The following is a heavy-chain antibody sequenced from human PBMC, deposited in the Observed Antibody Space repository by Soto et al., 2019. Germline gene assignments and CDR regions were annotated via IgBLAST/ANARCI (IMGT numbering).Heavy chain of an antibody. V-gene: IGHV3-9*01. CDR1: GFTFDDYA. Sequence: EVQLVESGGGLVQPGRSLRLSCAASGFTFDDYAMHWVRQAPGKGLEWVSGISWNSGSIGYADSVKGRFTISRDNAKNSLHLKMKRVRAEDTSLYYWEKPRDDFWSGYYTKNDAFDIWGKWTMVTVSS. CDR2: ISWNSGSI. J-gene: IGHJ3*02. CDR3: EKPRDDFWSGYYTKNDAFDI. D-gene: IGHD3-3*01.